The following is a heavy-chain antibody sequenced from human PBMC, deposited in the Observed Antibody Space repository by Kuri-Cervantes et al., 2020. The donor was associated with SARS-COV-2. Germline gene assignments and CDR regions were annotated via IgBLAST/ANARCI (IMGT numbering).Heavy chain of an antibody. J-gene: IGHJ3*02. CDR2: INWDGATT. Sequence: GGFLRLSCATSGFTFRHYTMQWVRQAPGKGLEWVSLINWDGATTFYADSVKGRFSISRDNSKDSLYLQMDSLKIDDTALYYCAKGDWGYSNGFGAFDIWGQGTVVTVSS. V-gene: IGHV3-43*01. CDR3: AKGDWGYSNGFGAFDI. CDR1: GFTFRHYT. D-gene: IGHD5-18*01.